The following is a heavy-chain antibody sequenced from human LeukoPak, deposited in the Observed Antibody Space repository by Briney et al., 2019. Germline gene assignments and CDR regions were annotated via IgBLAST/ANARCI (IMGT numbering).Heavy chain of an antibody. CDR1: GGSISSGDYY. CDR3: AREEGYCGGDCYSPWFDP. J-gene: IGHJ5*02. Sequence: SQTLSLTCTVSGGSISSGDYYWSWIRQPPGKGLEWIGYIYYSGSTFYNPSLKSRVTISVDTSKNQFSLKPSSVTAADTAVYYCAREEGYCGGDCYSPWFDPWGQGTLVTVSS. V-gene: IGHV4-30-4*01. CDR2: IYYSGST. D-gene: IGHD2-21*02.